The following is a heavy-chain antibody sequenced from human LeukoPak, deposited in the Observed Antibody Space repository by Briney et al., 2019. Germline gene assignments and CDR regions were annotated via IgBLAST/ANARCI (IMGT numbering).Heavy chain of an antibody. CDR2: TNPNSGNT. V-gene: IGHV1-8*01. D-gene: IGHD5-24*01. Sequence: ASVKLSCKASGYTFTSYDINWVRQPTGQGLEWMGWTNPNSGNTGYAQKFQGRVTMTRNTSISTAYMELSSLRSEDTAVYYCARVVEMATILFDYWGQGTLVTVSS. J-gene: IGHJ4*02. CDR3: ARVVEMATILFDY. CDR1: GYTFTSYD.